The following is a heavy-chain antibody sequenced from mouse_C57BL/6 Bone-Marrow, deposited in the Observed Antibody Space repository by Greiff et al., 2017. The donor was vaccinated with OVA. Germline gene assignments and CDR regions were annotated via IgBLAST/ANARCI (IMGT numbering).Heavy chain of an antibody. V-gene: IGHV1-69*01. CDR3: AREGSSGYVAYY. D-gene: IGHD3-2*02. J-gene: IGHJ2*01. Sequence: QVQLQQPGAELVMPGASVTLSCKASGYTFTSSWMHWVKQRPGQGLEWIGEIDPSDSYTNYNQKFKGKSTLTVDKSSSPAYMQLSSLTSEDSAVYYCAREGSSGYVAYYWGQGTTLTVSS. CDR2: IDPSDSYT. CDR1: GYTFTSSW.